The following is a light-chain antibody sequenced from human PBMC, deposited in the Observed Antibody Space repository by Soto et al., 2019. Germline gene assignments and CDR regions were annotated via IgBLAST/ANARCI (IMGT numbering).Light chain of an antibody. Sequence: DIQMTQSPASMSASVGARVTISCRARQAVSSYLAWYQQKPGKAPRLLIYAASSLQSGVSSRFTGSGSGTDFTLTISSLLPEDVATYYCQKYNWPPFTFGPGTTVDLK. CDR1: QAVSSY. CDR2: AAS. CDR3: QKYNWPPFT. J-gene: IGKJ3*01. V-gene: IGKV1-27*01.